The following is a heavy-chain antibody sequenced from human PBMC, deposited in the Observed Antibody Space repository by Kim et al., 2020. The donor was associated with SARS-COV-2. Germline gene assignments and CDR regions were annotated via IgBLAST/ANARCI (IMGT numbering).Heavy chain of an antibody. CDR1: GFTFSSYS. CDR3: ARDPPKYYDILTGYYRFDAFDI. D-gene: IGHD3-9*01. J-gene: IGHJ3*02. CDR2: ISSSSSTI. Sequence: GGSLRLSCAASGFTFSSYSMNWVRQAPGKGLEWVSYISSSSSTIYYTDSVKGRFTISRDNAKNSLYLQMNSLRDEDTAVYYCARDPPKYYDILTGYYRFDAFDIWGQGTMVTVSS. V-gene: IGHV3-48*02.